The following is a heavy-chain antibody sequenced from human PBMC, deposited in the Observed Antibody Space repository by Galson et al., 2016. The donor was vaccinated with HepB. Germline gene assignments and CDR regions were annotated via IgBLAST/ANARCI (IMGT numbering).Heavy chain of an antibody. CDR3: AGVLSGKRLDY. V-gene: IGHV3-23*01. Sequence: SLRLSCAASGFIFSSYAMTWVRQAPGKGPEWVSTFGDGGDIYYADSVKGRFTISRDNSRNTLYLQMNSLRADDTAVYYCAGVLSGKRLDYWGQGTLVTVSS. CDR1: GFIFSSYA. CDR2: FGDGGDI. J-gene: IGHJ4*02. D-gene: IGHD2-8*01.